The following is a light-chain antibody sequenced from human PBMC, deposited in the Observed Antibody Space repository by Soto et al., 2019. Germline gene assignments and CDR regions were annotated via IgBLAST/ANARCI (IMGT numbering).Light chain of an antibody. CDR1: QSVSSSY. CDR3: QQYGIRRVT. CDR2: GAS. J-gene: IGKJ3*01. V-gene: IGKV3-20*01. Sequence: EIVLTQSPGTLSLSPGERATLSCRASQSVSSSYLAWYQQKPGQAPRLLIYGASSRATGIPDRFSGSGSGTDFTLTISRLEPEDFAVYYCQQYGIRRVTFGPGTKVDIK.